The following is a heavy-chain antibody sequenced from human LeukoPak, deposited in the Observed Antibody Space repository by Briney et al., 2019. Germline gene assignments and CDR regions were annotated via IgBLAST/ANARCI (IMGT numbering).Heavy chain of an antibody. CDR3: ARCRLVGSWFDP. Sequence: GASVKVSCKASGGTFTSYDINWVRQATGQGLEWMGWMNPNSGNTGYAQKFQGRVTMTRNTSISTAYMELSSLRSEDTAVYYCARCRLVGSWFDPWGQGTLVTVSS. CDR1: GGTFTSYD. J-gene: IGHJ5*02. D-gene: IGHD1-26*01. V-gene: IGHV1-8*01. CDR2: MNPNSGNT.